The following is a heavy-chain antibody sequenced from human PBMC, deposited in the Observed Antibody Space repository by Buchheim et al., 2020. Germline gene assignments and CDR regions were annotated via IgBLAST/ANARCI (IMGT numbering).Heavy chain of an antibody. CDR1: GGSVSSSRYY. D-gene: IGHD6-25*01. V-gene: IGHV4-39*01. Sequence: QLQLQESGPGLVKPSETLSLTCTVSGGSVSSSRYYWGWIRQSPGKGLEWIGYINYSGTTFYNPSLKSRVTISVDTSKKQFSLQRRSRTAADTAVYDGARQVSGASWFDPWGQGT. CDR2: INYSGTT. CDR3: ARQVSGASWFDP. J-gene: IGHJ5*02.